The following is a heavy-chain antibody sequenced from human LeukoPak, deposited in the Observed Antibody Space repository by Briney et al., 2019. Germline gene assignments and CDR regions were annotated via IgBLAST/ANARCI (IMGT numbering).Heavy chain of an antibody. D-gene: IGHD4-17*01. CDR2: IQATGNA. CDR1: GDSLSSYY. Sequence: PSETLSLTCTVSGDSLSSYYWFYIRQPAGKGLEWIGRIQATGNAYYNPSLKSRVTMSVDTSKNQFSLRLTSVTAADTAVYYCAREPGYYNHDWYFDLWGRGTLVTVSS. CDR3: AREPGYYNHDWYFDL. V-gene: IGHV4-4*07. J-gene: IGHJ2*01.